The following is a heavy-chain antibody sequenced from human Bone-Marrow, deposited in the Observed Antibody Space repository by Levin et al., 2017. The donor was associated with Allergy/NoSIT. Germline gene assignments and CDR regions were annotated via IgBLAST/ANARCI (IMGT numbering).Heavy chain of an antibody. D-gene: IGHD3-10*01. V-gene: IGHV3-23*01. Sequence: GESLKISCAASGFSFSGYAMNWVRQAPGKGLEWVSGISASGGTTHYADSVKGRFTISRDKSQNALYLQMNSLSAEDTALYYCTKGVTASGTSSLAFDYWGQGALVTVSS. CDR2: ISASGGTT. CDR1: GFSFSGYA. CDR3: TKGVTASGTSSLAFDY. J-gene: IGHJ4*02.